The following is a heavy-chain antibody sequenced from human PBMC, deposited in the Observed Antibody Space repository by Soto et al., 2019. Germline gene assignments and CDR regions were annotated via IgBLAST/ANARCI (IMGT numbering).Heavy chain of an antibody. J-gene: IGHJ6*02. CDR3: ARDRYGMDV. Sequence: GGSLRLSCAASGFTFINYAMHWVRQAPGKGLEWVAVVSYDESSKYYADSVKGRFTISRDNSKNTLYLQMNSLRAEDTVVFYCARDRYGMDVWGQGTTVTVSS. CDR2: VSYDESSK. V-gene: IGHV3-30-3*01. CDR1: GFTFINYA.